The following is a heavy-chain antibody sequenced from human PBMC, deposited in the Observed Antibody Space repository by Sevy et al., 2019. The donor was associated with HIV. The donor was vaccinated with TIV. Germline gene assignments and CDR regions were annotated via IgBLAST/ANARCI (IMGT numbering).Heavy chain of an antibody. Sequence: GGSLRLSCADSGFIFNNYAMHWVRQAPGKGLEWAAGISHDGSNKYYGDSVKGRFTISRDNSKNTVYLQMNSLRAEDTAVYYCARALSTWYYFDYWGQGTLVTVSS. J-gene: IGHJ4*02. V-gene: IGHV3-30*04. D-gene: IGHD6-13*01. CDR2: ISHDGSNK. CDR1: GFIFNNYA. CDR3: ARALSTWYYFDY.